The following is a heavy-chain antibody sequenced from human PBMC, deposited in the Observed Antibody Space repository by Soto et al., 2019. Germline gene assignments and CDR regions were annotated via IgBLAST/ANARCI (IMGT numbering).Heavy chain of an antibody. CDR2: INLRDSDT. D-gene: IGHD6-13*01. CDR3: VRRRQLGYYYGMDV. Sequence: GESLKISCKGSGYSFSSYWIGWVRQMPGKGLEWMGIINLRDSDTRYSPSFQGQVTISADKSISTAYLQWSSLKVSDTAMYYCVRRRQLGYYYGMDVWGQGTTVTVSS. J-gene: IGHJ6*02. V-gene: IGHV5-51*01. CDR1: GYSFSSYW.